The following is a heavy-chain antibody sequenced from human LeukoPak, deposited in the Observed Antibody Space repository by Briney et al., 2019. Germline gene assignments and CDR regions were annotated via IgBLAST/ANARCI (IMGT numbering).Heavy chain of an antibody. CDR3: ARVTWDKWEQNWFDP. CDR2: IIPIFGTA. CDR1: GGTFSSYA. J-gene: IGHJ5*02. V-gene: IGHV1-69*13. D-gene: IGHD1-26*01. Sequence: SVKVSCKATGGTFSSYAISWVRQAPGQGLEWMGGIIPIFGTANYAQKFQGRVTITADESTSTAYMELSSLRSEDTAVYYCARVTWDKWEQNWFDPWGQGTLVTVSS.